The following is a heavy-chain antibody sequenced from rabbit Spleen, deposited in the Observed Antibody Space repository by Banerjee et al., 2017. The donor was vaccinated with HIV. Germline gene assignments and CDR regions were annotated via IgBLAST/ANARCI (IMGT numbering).Heavy chain of an antibody. Sequence: QQLVESGGGLVKPGASLTLTCKASGFSFSSGYYMSWVRQAPGKGLEWIGCIGAGSGTTYYASWVNGRFTISKTSSTTVTLQMTSLTAADTATYFCARDAAGREDFNLWGQGTLVTVS. CDR2: IGAGSGTT. J-gene: IGHJ4*01. CDR1: GFSFSSGYY. D-gene: IGHD4-2*01. V-gene: IGHV1S40*01. CDR3: ARDAAGREDFNL.